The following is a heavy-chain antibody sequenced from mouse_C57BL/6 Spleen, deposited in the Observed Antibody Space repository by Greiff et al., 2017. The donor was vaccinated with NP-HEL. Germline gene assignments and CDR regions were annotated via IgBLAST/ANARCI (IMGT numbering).Heavy chain of an antibody. Sequence: EVQLVESGGGLVKPGGSLKLSCAASGFTFSSYAMSWVRQTPEKRLEWVATISDGGSYTYYPDNVKGRFTISRDNAKNNLYLQMSHLKSEDTAMYYCAREDSSGFYYYAMDYWGQGTSVTVSS. CDR3: AREDSSGFYYYAMDY. CDR2: ISDGGSYT. CDR1: GFTFSSYA. J-gene: IGHJ4*01. D-gene: IGHD3-2*02. V-gene: IGHV5-4*01.